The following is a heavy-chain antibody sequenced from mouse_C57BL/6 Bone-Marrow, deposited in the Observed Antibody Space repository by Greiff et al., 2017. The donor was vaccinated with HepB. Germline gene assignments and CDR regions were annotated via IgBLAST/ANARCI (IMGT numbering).Heavy chain of an antibody. CDR1: GYTFTSYW. J-gene: IGHJ3*01. CDR2: IDPSDSYT. CDR3: ARDYDYDEGLAY. V-gene: IGHV1-69*01. Sequence: VQLKQPGAELVMPGASVKLSCKASGYTFTSYWMHWVKQRPGQGLEWIGEIDPSDSYTNYNQKFKGKSTLTVDKSSSTAYMQLSSLTSEDSAVYYCARDYDYDEGLAYWGQGTLVTVSA. D-gene: IGHD2-4*01.